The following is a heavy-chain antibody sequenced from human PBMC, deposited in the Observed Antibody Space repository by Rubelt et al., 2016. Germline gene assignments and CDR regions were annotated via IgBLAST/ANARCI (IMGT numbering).Heavy chain of an antibody. CDR3: ARRYDFWSGYYYYYYGMDV. CDR2: MNPNSGNT. V-gene: IGHV1-8*01. Sequence: SGHGLEWMGWMNPNSGNTGYAQKFQGRVTMTRNTSISTAYMELSSLRSEDTAVYYCARRYDFWSGYYYYYYGMDVWGQGTTVTVSS. D-gene: IGHD3-3*01. J-gene: IGHJ6*02.